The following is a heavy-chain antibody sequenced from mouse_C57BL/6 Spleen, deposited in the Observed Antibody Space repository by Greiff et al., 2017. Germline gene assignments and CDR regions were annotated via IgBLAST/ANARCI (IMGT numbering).Heavy chain of an antibody. Sequence: EVQLQESGPGLVKPSQSLSLTCSVTGYSITSGYYWNWIRQFPGNKLEWMGYISYDGSNNYNPSLKNRISITRDTSKNQFFLKLNSVTTEDTATYYCAREEGDYYGSYWYFDVWGTGTTVTVSS. CDR2: ISYDGSN. D-gene: IGHD1-1*01. J-gene: IGHJ1*03. V-gene: IGHV3-6*01. CDR3: AREEGDYYGSYWYFDV. CDR1: GYSITSGYY.